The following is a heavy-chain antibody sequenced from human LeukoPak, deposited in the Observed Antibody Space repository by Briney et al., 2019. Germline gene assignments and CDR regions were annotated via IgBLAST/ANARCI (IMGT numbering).Heavy chain of an antibody. CDR1: GYTFTSYG. V-gene: IGHV1-18*01. J-gene: IGHJ4*02. CDR2: INTGNGDT. Sequence: ASVKVSCTASGYTFTSYGISWVRQAPGQGLEWMGWINTGNGDTKFSQNYQARVTITRDASASTAYMELSSLTSEDTAVYFCARGLWSAHRREYYFDSWGQGTLVTVSS. CDR3: ARGLWSAHRREYYFDS. D-gene: IGHD3-3*01.